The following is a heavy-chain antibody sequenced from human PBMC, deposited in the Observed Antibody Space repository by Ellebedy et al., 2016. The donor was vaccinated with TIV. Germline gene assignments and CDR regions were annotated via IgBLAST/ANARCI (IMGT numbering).Heavy chain of an antibody. Sequence: MPGGSLRLSCTVPGGSISSYYWSWIRQPPGKGLEWIGYIYYSGSTNYNPSLKSRVTISVDTSKNQFSLKLSSVTAADTAVYYCARTYYSGSYFSDAFDIWGQGTMVTVSS. CDR3: ARTYYSGSYFSDAFDI. V-gene: IGHV4-59*01. CDR2: IYYSGST. J-gene: IGHJ3*02. D-gene: IGHD1-26*01. CDR1: GGSISSYY.